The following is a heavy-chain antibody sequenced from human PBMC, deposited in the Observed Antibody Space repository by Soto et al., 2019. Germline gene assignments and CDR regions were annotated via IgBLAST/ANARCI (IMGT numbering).Heavy chain of an antibody. CDR2: IYYSGST. V-gene: IGHV4-39*01. Sequence: SETLSLTCTVSGGSISSSSYYWGCIRQPPGKGLEWIGSIYYSGSTYYNPSLKSRVTISVDTSTNQFSLKLSSVTAADTAVYYCASATTSPGLNDWDYYYYGMDVWGQGTTVTVSS. D-gene: IGHD3-9*01. CDR1: GGSISSSSYY. CDR3: ASATTSPGLNDWDYYYYGMDV. J-gene: IGHJ6*02.